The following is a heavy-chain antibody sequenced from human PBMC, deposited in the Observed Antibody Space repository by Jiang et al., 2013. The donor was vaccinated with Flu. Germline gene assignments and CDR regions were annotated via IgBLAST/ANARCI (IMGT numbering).Heavy chain of an antibody. CDR2: ININSGAT. CDR1: RYTFTDSY. J-gene: IGHJ5*02. CDR3: ARVIMTTSGLDP. V-gene: IGHV1-2*02. D-gene: IGHD3-10*01. Sequence: GAEVKKPGASAKVSCKASRYTFTDSYIHWVRQAPGHGLEWMGWININSGATKYAQRFQGRVTLTRDTSISTAYMDLTGLISDDAAVYYCARVIMTTSGLDPWGQGTLVTVSS.